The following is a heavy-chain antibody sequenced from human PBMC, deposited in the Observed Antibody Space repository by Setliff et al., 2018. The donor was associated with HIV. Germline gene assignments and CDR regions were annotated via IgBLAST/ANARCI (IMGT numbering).Heavy chain of an antibody. J-gene: IGHJ3*02. D-gene: IGHD3-10*01. CDR2: IISILEIT. V-gene: IGHV1-69*10. Sequence: SVKVSCQASGGTSSTHAMNWVRQAPGQGLEWMGQIISILEITDYAQKFQGRLTITADEPTNTIYMELSGLRSEDTAVYYCAGPRGDEAFDIWGQGTMVTVSS. CDR1: GGTSSTHA. CDR3: AGPRGDEAFDI.